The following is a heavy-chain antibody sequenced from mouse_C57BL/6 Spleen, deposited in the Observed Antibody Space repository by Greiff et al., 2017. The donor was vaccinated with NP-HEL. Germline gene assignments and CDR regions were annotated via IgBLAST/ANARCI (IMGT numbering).Heavy chain of an antibody. CDR2: INPNYGTT. Sequence: VQLQQSGPELVKPGASVKISCKASGYSFTDYNMNWVKQSNGKSLEWIGVINPNYGTTSYNQKFKGKATLTVDQSSSTAYMQLNSLTSEDSAVYYCARARGSNWDLHWYFDVWGTGTTVTVSS. CDR1: GYSFTDYN. V-gene: IGHV1-39*01. CDR3: ARARGSNWDLHWYFDV. J-gene: IGHJ1*03. D-gene: IGHD4-1*01.